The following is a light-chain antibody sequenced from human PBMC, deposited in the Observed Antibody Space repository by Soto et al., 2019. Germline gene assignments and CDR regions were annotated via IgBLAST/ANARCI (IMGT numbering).Light chain of an antibody. CDR3: QQYDNLPPFT. CDR1: QDISNY. V-gene: IGKV1-33*01. Sequence: DIQMTQSPSSLSASVGDRVTITCQASQDISNYLNWYQQKPGKAPKLLFYDTSNLETGVPSRFSGGGSGTDFNLTISSLQPEDIATYYCQQYDNLPPFTFGPGTKVDIK. CDR2: DTS. J-gene: IGKJ3*01.